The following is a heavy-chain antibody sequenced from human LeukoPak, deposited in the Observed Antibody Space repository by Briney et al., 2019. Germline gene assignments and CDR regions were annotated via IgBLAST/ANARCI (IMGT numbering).Heavy chain of an antibody. D-gene: IGHD2-15*01. CDR1: GFTFSSYG. CDR3: ASVVVAAMDY. V-gene: IGHV3-30*02. CDR2: IWYDGSNK. Sequence: GGSLRLSCAASGFTFSSYGMHWVRQAPGKGLEWVALIWYDGSNKYYTDSVKGRLTISRDNSKNTLYLQMNSLRAEDTAVYYCASVVVAAMDYWGQGTLVTVSS. J-gene: IGHJ4*02.